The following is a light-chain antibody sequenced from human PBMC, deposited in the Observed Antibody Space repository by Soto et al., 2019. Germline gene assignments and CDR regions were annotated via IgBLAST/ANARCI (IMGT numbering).Light chain of an antibody. J-gene: IGKJ1*01. Sequence: IQMTQSPSTLSASVGDRVTITCRASQSISGSLAWYQQKPGKAPKLLIYEASNIKSGVPSRFSGSGSGTEYTLTISSLQPDDFASYYCQQYNGYWTFGQGTKVEIK. V-gene: IGKV1-5*03. CDR1: QSISGS. CDR3: QQYNGYWT. CDR2: EAS.